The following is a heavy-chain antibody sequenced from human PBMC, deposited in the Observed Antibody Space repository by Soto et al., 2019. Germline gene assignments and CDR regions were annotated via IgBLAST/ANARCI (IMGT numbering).Heavy chain of an antibody. CDR2: ITGSGGGA. J-gene: IGHJ6*02. CDR1: GFTFSNYA. CDR3: ASGLRGYYYYGMDV. D-gene: IGHD5-12*01. V-gene: IGHV3-23*01. Sequence: VQLLESGGGLVQPGGSLRLSCGASGFTFSNYAMTWVRQAPGKGLEWVSAITGSGGGAYYADSVRGRFTISRDNSKNTLYLQMNSLRAEDTAVYYCASGLRGYYYYGMDVWGQGTTVTVSS.